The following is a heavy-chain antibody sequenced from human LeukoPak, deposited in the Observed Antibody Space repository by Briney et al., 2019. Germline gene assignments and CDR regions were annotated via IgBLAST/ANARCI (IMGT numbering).Heavy chain of an antibody. D-gene: IGHD2/OR15-2a*01. V-gene: IGHV3-30*02. CDR2: NESDK. J-gene: IGHJ4*02. Sequence: EGSLRLSCAASGFRFTDYGMHWVRQAPGKGLEWVAFNESDKYYADSVKGRFTISRDNSKNTLTLQMNSLKTEDTSIYFCAKGAWAADGPMGNNFASWGQGTLVTVSS. CDR3: AKGAWAADGPMGNNFAS. CDR1: GFRFTDYG.